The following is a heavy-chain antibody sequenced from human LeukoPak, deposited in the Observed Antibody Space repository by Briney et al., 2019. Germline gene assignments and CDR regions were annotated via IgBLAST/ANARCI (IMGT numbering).Heavy chain of an antibody. CDR3: ATSYFDY. Sequence: SETLSLTCAVSGYSISSGYYWGRIRQPPGKGLEWIGSIYHSGSTYYNPSLKSRVTISVDTSKNQFSLKLSSVTAADTAVYYCATSYFDYWGQGTLVTVSS. CDR2: IYHSGST. CDR1: GYSISSGYY. V-gene: IGHV4-38-2*01. J-gene: IGHJ4*02.